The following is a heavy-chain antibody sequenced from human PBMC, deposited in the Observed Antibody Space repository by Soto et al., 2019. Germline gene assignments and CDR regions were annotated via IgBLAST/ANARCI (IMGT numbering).Heavy chain of an antibody. J-gene: IGHJ4*02. CDR1: GFTFSTYA. V-gene: IGHV3-23*01. CDR2: LSGNSGTT. Sequence: VQLLESGGGLVQPGGSLRLSCAASGFTFSTYAMAWVRQAPGKGLEWVSALSGNSGTTYSADSVKGRFTISRDNSRNTLYLQMSSLRADDTALDYCAKGSKFTIFSPNDYWGQGTLVTVSS. CDR3: AKGSKFTIFSPNDY. D-gene: IGHD3-3*01.